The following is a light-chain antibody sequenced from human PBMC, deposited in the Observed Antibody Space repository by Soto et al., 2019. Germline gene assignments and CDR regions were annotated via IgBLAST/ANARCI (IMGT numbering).Light chain of an antibody. CDR1: QNVGIY. V-gene: IGKV3-11*01. Sequence: EVVLTQSPATLSLSPGERATLSCRASQNVGIYLAWYQQKPGQAPRLLIYDASNRATGIPARFSGSGSATGFTLTISSLEAEDFAVYYCQQRSNWLTFGGGTKVDIK. J-gene: IGKJ4*01. CDR2: DAS. CDR3: QQRSNWLT.